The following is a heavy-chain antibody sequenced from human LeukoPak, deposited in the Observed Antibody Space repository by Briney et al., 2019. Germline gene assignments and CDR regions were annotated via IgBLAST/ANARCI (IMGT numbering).Heavy chain of an antibody. CDR3: ARGGYSYGQRYFDY. D-gene: IGHD5-18*01. J-gene: IGHJ4*02. Sequence: GASVKVSCKASGGTFSSYAISWVRQAPGQGLEWMGGIIPIFGTANYAQKFQGRVTITTDESTSTAYMELSSLRSEDTAVYYCARGGYSYGQRYFDYWGQGTLVTVSS. CDR1: GGTFSSYA. CDR2: IIPIFGTA. V-gene: IGHV1-69*05.